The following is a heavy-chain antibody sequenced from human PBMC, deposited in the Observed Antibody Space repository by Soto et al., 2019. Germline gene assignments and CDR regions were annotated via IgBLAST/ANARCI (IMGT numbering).Heavy chain of an antibody. D-gene: IGHD6-19*01. CDR2: ISAYNGNT. CDR3: ARQQWLYYDYGMDV. J-gene: IGHJ6*02. V-gene: IGHV1-18*01. CDR1: GYTFTSYG. Sequence: QVQLVQSGAEVKKPGASVKVSCKASGYTFTSYGISWVRQAPGQGLERMGWISAYNGNTNYAQKLQRRVTMTTDTSTSAADMEPRSMRSDATAVYYCARQQWLYYDYGMDVWGQGTTVTVSS.